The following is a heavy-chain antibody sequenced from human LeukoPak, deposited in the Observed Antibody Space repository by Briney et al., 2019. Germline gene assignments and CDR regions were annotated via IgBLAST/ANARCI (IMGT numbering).Heavy chain of an antibody. V-gene: IGHV1-69*05. CDR3: ARVDRYHYYLDV. J-gene: IGHJ6*03. Sequence: SVKVSCKASGGTFSSYSITWVRQAPGQGLEWMGGIMPLFNTANYAQQFQGRVTITTDESTSTAYMELSSLRFEDTAMYYCARVDRYHYYLDVWDKGTTVTVSS. CDR2: IMPLFNTA. CDR1: GGTFSSYS.